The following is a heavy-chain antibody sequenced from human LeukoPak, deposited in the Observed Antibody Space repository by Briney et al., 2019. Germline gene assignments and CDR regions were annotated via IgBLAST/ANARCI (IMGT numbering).Heavy chain of an antibody. V-gene: IGHV4-59*11. Sequence: SETLSLTCTVSADSISSRYCSWLRQPPGKGLEWLGYIHYSGTTNYNTSLKSRVTISVDTSKKQFSLKLKSVTAADTAVYYCANLHYVSSGSNFDYWGQGTLVTVSS. CDR3: ANLHYVSSGSNFDY. J-gene: IGHJ4*02. D-gene: IGHD3-22*01. CDR1: ADSISSRY. CDR2: IHYSGTT.